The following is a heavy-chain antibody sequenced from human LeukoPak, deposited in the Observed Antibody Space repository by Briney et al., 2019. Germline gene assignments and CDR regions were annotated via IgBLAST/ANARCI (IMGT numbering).Heavy chain of an antibody. CDR1: GFTFDDYG. Sequence: PGGTLRLSCAASGFTFDDYGMTWVRQAPGKGLEWVSGISRNGGSSGYADSVKGRSTITRANAKNSLYLQMKNLRAEDTALYYCVRSITIFGVWGQGTLVTVSS. CDR3: VRSITIFGV. CDR2: ISRNGGSS. D-gene: IGHD3-3*01. J-gene: IGHJ4*02. V-gene: IGHV3-20*04.